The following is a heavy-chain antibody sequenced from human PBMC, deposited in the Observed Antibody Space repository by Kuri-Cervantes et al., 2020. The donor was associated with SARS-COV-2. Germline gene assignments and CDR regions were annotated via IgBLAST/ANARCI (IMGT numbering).Heavy chain of an antibody. V-gene: IGHV3-64D*08. J-gene: IGHJ6*02. CDR1: GFTFSSYA. Sequence: GGSLRLSCSASGFTFSSYAMHWVRQAPGEGLEYVSAISSNGGSTYYADSVKGRFTISRDNSKNTLYLQMSSLRAEDTAVYYCVKVTTYYDFWSGYSYGMDVWGQGTTVTVSS. CDR2: ISSNGGST. D-gene: IGHD3-3*01. CDR3: VKVTTYYDFWSGYSYGMDV.